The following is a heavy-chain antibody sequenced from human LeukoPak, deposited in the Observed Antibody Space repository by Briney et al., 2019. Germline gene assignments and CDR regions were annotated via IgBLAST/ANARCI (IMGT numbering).Heavy chain of an antibody. D-gene: IGHD6-13*01. J-gene: IGHJ4*02. Sequence: ASVKVSRNASGYTLNTYGVSWVRQAPGQGLEWMGWISGYNDKKEFAQKFQGRVTMATDASTNTAYMELRSLTYDDTAGYYCARDRDSIAVAGSPRYCDYSGQGSLVTVSS. CDR2: ISGYNDKK. CDR3: ARDRDSIAVAGSPRYCDY. V-gene: IGHV1-18*01. CDR1: GYTLNTYG.